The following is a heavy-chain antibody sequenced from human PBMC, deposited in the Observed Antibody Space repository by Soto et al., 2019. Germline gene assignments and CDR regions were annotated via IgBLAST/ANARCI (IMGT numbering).Heavy chain of an antibody. CDR1: GYTFSSIG. CDR3: ARSTFDSRFDY. J-gene: IGHJ4*02. CDR2: ISPYKGNT. Sequence: ASVKVSCKASGYTFSSIGISWVRQAPGQGLEWMGWISPYKGNTHYAQGLQGRVTMTTDTSTSTAYMELRSLRSDDTAVYYCARSTFDSRFDYWGQGTLVTVSS. V-gene: IGHV1-18*01. D-gene: IGHD6-13*01.